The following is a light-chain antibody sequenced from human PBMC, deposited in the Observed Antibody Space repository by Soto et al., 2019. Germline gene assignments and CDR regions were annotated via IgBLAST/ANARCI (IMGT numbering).Light chain of an antibody. CDR2: IAS. CDR3: KKSKTFHLN. J-gene: IGKJ4*01. V-gene: IGKV1-12*01. CDR1: QDINSW. Sequence: DIQMTPSPYSVSASVVSRFPITFMASQDINSWLTWYQQKPGKAHKVLIYIASRLQSGVHSRFSGRGSGTDFSLTIRNMQPEDFATYFCKKSKTFHLNFGGGNKGDIK.